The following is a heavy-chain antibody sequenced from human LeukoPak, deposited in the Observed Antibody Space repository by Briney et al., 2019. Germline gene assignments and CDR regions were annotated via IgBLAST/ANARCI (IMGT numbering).Heavy chain of an antibody. CDR2: ISYDGSNK. CDR1: GFTFSSYV. Sequence: PGRSLTLSCAASGFTFSSYVIHWVRLAPAKGLERVAIISYDGSNKYYADSVKDRFTISRDNSKNTLFLQMNSLRAEDTAVYYCAKDRTSVHLWLSDLDYWGQGTLVTVSS. J-gene: IGHJ4*02. CDR3: AKDRTSVHLWLSDLDY. D-gene: IGHD5-18*01. V-gene: IGHV3-30*18.